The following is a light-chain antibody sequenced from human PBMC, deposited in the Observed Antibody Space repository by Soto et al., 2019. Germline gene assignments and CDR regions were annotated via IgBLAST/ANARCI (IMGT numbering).Light chain of an antibody. J-gene: IGLJ1*01. CDR1: SRDGGAYNF. V-gene: IGLV2-14*01. CDR2: DVS. CDR3: SSYTTGGNYV. Sequence: QSVLTQPPSLSASPAQSAAISCTGTSRDGGAYNFVSWYQQHPGKAPKLMVFDVSNRPSGVSNRFSGSKSGNTASLTISGLQAEDEADYYCSSYTTGGNYVFGTGTKVTVL.